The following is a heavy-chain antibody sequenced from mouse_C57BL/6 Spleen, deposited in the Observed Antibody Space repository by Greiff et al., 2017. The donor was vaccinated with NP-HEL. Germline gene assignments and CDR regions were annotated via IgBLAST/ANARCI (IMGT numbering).Heavy chain of an antibody. V-gene: IGHV1-26*01. CDR1: GYTFTDYY. CDR2: INPNNGGT. Sequence: EVQLQQSGPELVKPGASVKISCKASGYTFTDYYMNWVKQSHGKSLEWIGDINPNNGGTSYNQKFKGKATLTVDKSSSTAYVELRSLTSEDSAVYYCARRITTVVDWYFDVWGTGTTVTVSS. CDR3: ARRITTVVDWYFDV. D-gene: IGHD1-1*01. J-gene: IGHJ1*03.